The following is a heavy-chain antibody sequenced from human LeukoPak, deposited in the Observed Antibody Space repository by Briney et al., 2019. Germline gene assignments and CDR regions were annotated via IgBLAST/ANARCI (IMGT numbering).Heavy chain of an antibody. CDR3: ARDPQAYCGGDCYSSYYYYYMDV. V-gene: IGHV3-21*04. Sequence: PGGSLRLSCAASGFTFSRYSMNWVRQAPGKGLEWVSSISISSNYIYYPDSLKGRFTISRDNAKNSLYLQMNSLRAEDTAVYYCARDPQAYCGGDCYSSYYYYYMDVWGKGTTVTISS. CDR1: GFTFSRYS. D-gene: IGHD2-21*02. CDR2: ISISSNYI. J-gene: IGHJ6*03.